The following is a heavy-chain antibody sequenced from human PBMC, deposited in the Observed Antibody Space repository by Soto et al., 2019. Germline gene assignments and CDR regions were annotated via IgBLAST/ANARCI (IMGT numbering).Heavy chain of an antibody. CDR3: ARRGPGTYFDY. CDR2: ISGSGGST. J-gene: IGHJ4*02. Sequence: EVQLLDSGGGLVQPGGSLRLSCAASGFTFSSYAMNWVRQAPGKGLEWVSVISGSGGSTYYADSVKGRFAISRDNSKNTLYLQMNSLRAEDTAVYYCARRGPGTYFDYWGQGTLVTVSS. D-gene: IGHD6-13*01. CDR1: GFTFSSYA. V-gene: IGHV3-23*01.